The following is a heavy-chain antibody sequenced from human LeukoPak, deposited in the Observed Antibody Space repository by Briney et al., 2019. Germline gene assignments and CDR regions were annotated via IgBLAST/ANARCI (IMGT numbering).Heavy chain of an antibody. Sequence: PGGSLRLSCAASGFTFSNNAMSWVRQAPGKGLEWVSSISASGGSTSYADSVKGRFTFSRDHSKNTLYLQMNSLRVEDTAVYYCATRVGLTRYWYFDLWGRGTLVAVSS. V-gene: IGHV3-23*01. J-gene: IGHJ2*01. CDR1: GFTFSNNA. CDR2: ISASGGST. CDR3: ATRVGLTRYWYFDL.